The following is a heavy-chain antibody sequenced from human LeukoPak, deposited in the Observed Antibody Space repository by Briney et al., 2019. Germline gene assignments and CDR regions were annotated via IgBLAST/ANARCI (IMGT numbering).Heavy chain of an antibody. CDR2: ISYDGSNK. Sequence: PGGSLRLSCAASGFTFSSYAMHWVRQAPGKGLEWVAVISYDGSNKYYADSVKGRFTISRDNSKNTLYLQMNSLRAEDTAVYYCARAMWCRPIAVAGLGYWGQGTLVTVSS. CDR1: GFTFSSYA. V-gene: IGHV3-30-3*01. D-gene: IGHD6-19*01. CDR3: ARAMWCRPIAVAGLGY. J-gene: IGHJ4*02.